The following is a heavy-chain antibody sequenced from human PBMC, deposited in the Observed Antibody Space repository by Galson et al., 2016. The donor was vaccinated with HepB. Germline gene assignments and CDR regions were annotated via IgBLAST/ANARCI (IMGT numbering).Heavy chain of an antibody. Sequence: SETLSLTCAVSGDSISSSNWWGWVRQPPGKGLEWIGEVFHSGTANYNPSLESRVTISVDKSKNQFSLTLKSVTAADTAVYYCATSPRSGVWFDPWGQGSLVTVSA. CDR2: VFHSGTA. V-gene: IGHV4-4*02. D-gene: IGHD3-10*01. J-gene: IGHJ5*02. CDR1: GDSISSSNW. CDR3: ATSPRSGVWFDP.